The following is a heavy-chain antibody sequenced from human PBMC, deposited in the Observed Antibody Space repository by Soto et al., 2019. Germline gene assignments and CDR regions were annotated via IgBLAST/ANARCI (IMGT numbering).Heavy chain of an antibody. CDR1: GFSLSTSGMC. Sequence: SGPTLVNPTQTLTLTCTFSGFSLSTSGMCVSWIRQPPGKALEWLARIDWDDDKYYSTSLKTRLTISKDTSKNQVVLTMTNMDPVDTATYYCARIIGYDSSGYYLYYFDYWGQGTLLTVSS. D-gene: IGHD3-22*01. V-gene: IGHV2-70*11. J-gene: IGHJ4*02. CDR3: ARIIGYDSSGYYLYYFDY. CDR2: IDWDDDK.